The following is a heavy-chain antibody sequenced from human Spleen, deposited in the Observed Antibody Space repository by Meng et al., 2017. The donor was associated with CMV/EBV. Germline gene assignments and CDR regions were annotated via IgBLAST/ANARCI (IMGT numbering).Heavy chain of an antibody. J-gene: IGHJ4*02. CDR2: IGGRGGST. V-gene: IGHV3-23*01. CDR1: FTFSAYA. D-gene: IGHD3-10*01. CDR3: VRLNDPISPPGASGHDC. Sequence: FTFSAYAMSWVRQAPGKGLEWVSAIGGRGGSTYYADSVKGRFTISRDTSKNTLYLQMNSLRAEDTAVYFCVRLNDPISPPGASGHDCWGQGTLVTVSS.